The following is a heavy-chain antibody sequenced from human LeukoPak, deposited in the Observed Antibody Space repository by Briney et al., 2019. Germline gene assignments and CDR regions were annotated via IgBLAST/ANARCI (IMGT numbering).Heavy chain of an antibody. CDR2: IIPIFGTA. J-gene: IGHJ4*02. D-gene: IGHD2-21*02. Sequence: ASVKVSCKASGSTFSSYAISWVRQAPGQGLEWMGGIIPIFGTANYAQKFQGRVTITTDESTSTAYMELSSLRSEDTAVYYCARDADAYCGGDCYSYFDYWGQGTLVTVSS. CDR3: ARDADAYCGGDCYSYFDY. V-gene: IGHV1-69*05. CDR1: GSTFSSYA.